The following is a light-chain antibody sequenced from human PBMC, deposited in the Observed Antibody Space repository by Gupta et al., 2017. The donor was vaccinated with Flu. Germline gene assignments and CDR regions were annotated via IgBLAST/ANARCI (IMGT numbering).Light chain of an antibody. CDR2: EKD. CDR1: SGSVNISNY. Sequence: TATLTGGMNSGSVNISNYHGWCYQAPGQAPRALMFEKDARSTGVTAGLSGSINGNKAALIIAGAKEAKEADYYCGRDWGNGIEVFGGGTRLTVL. J-gene: IGLJ2*01. V-gene: IGLV8-61*01. CDR3: GRDWGNGIEV.